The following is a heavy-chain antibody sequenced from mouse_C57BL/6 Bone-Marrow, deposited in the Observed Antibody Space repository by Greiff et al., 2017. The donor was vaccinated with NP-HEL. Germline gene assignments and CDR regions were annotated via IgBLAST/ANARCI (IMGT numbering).Heavy chain of an antibody. D-gene: IGHD2-5*01. V-gene: IGHV14-4*01. J-gene: IGHJ4*01. CDR2: IDPENGDT. CDR1: GFNIKDDY. Sequence: EVMLVESGAELVRPGASVKLSCTASGFNIKDDYMHWVKQRPEQGLEWIGWIDPENGDTEYASKFQGKATITADTSSNTAYLQLSSLTSEDTAVYYCTTAYYSNYVPYYAMDYWGQGTSVTVSS. CDR3: TTAYYSNYVPYYAMDY.